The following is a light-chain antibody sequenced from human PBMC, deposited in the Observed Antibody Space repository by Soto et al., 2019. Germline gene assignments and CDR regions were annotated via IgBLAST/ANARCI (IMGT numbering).Light chain of an antibody. V-gene: IGKV3D-20*01. CDR1: QSVSSSY. Sequence: EIVLTQSPATLSLSPGERATLSCGASQSVSSSYLAWYQQKPGLAPRLLIFDASSRATGIPDRFGGSGSGTDFTLTISRREPEYFAVYYCQQDGSSPRTFGQGTKVEIK. J-gene: IGKJ1*01. CDR2: DAS. CDR3: QQDGSSPRT.